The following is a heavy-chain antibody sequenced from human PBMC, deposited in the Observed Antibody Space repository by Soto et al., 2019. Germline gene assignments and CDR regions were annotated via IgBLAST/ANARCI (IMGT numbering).Heavy chain of an antibody. D-gene: IGHD6-19*01. V-gene: IGHV4-59*01. J-gene: IGHJ4*02. CDR1: GASISSYY. CDR2: ISYSGGT. CDR3: ARGERLGLDY. Sequence: QVQLQESGPGLVKPSETLSLTCTVSGASISSYYWSWIRQSPGKGLEWIGYISYSGGTNYNPSLRGRVTISLDTSKNHFSLKLNSLTAEDTAMYYCARGERLGLDYWGQGTLVTVSS.